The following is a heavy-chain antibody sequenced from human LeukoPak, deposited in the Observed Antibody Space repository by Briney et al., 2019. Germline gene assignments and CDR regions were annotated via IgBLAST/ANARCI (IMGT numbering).Heavy chain of an antibody. J-gene: IGHJ4*02. CDR1: GFTLNSYL. CDR3: GTHAGRTGSDD. D-gene: IGHD3/OR15-3a*01. V-gene: IGHV3-11*01. CDR2: ISGSGNDI. Sequence: GGSLRLSCAASGFTLNSYLISWVRQAPGKGLEWVSYISGSGNDISYADSVKGRFTISRDNAKGSLYLQMNSLRAADTAVYYCGTHAGRTGSDDWGQGTLVTVSS.